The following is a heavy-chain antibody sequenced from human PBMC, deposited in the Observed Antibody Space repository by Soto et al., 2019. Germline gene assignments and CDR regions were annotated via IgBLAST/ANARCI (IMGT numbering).Heavy chain of an antibody. CDR1: GFTFSSYA. D-gene: IGHD2-2*01. V-gene: IGHV3-23*01. CDR2: ISGSGGST. J-gene: IGHJ4*02. Sequence: GGSLRLSCAASGFTFSSYAMSWVRKDPGKGLEWVSAISGSGGSTYYADSVKGRFTISRDNSKNTLYLQMNSLRAEDTAVYYCAKADLGYCSSTSCYGPLDYWGQGTLVTVSS. CDR3: AKADLGYCSSTSCYGPLDY.